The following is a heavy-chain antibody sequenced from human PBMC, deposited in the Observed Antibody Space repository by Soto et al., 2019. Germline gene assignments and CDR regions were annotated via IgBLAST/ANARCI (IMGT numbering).Heavy chain of an antibody. J-gene: IGHJ4*02. CDR2: IYPGDSDI. V-gene: IGHV5-51*01. CDR1: GYTFISYW. D-gene: IGHD6-13*01. CDR3: ARVIAASGTGFDF. Sequence: PGESLKISCQASGYTFISYWIGWVRQMPGKGLEWMGIIYPGDSDIRYSPSFQGQVTISADKSISTAYLQWSSLKASDTATYYCARVIAASGTGFDFWGEGTQVTVSS.